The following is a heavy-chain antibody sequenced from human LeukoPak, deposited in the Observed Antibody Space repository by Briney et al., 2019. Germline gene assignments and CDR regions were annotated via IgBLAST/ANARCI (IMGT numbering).Heavy chain of an antibody. V-gene: IGHV4-39*01. D-gene: IGHD3-10*01. Sequence: SETLSLTCTVSGGSISSSSYYWGWIRQPPGKGLEWIGSIYYSGSTYYNPSLKSRVTISVDTSKNQFSLKLSSVTAADTAVYYCARHIRKAYGSGSYNWFDPWGQGTLVTVSS. CDR3: ARHIRKAYGSGSYNWFDP. J-gene: IGHJ5*02. CDR2: IYYSGST. CDR1: GGSISSSSYY.